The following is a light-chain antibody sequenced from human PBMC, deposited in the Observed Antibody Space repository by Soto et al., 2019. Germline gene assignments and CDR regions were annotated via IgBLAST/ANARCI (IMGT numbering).Light chain of an antibody. Sequence: QSVLTQPPSASGSPGQSVTISCTGTSSDVGSYKYVSWYQQHPGKAPKLIIYEVNKRPSGVPARFSGSKSGNTASLAVSGLQAEDEAVYYCSSYAGSSNYVFXSGTKVTVL. CDR2: EVN. V-gene: IGLV2-8*01. J-gene: IGLJ1*01. CDR1: SSDVGSYKY. CDR3: SSYAGSSNYV.